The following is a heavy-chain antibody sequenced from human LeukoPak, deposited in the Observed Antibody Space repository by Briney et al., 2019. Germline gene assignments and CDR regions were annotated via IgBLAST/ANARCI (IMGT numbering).Heavy chain of an antibody. CDR3: APSPNWPTFYFDY. CDR2: INPNSGVT. J-gene: IGHJ4*02. CDR1: GYTFTGYN. D-gene: IGHD7-27*01. Sequence: SVKVSCKASGYTFTGYNMHWVRQAPGQGPEWMGWINPNSGVTNYAQKFLGRVTTTRDTSINTAYMDLSRLRSDDTAVYYCAPSPNWPTFYFDYWGQRTLVTVSS. V-gene: IGHV1-2*02.